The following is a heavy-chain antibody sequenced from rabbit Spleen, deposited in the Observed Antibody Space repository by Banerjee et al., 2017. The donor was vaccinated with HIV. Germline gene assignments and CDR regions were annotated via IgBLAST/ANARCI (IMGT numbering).Heavy chain of an antibody. J-gene: IGHJ4*01. CDR1: GFTLSSYY. CDR2: IDPVFGIS. CDR3: VRDRADIGGDYGPYYFDF. V-gene: IGHV1S7*01. Sequence: HLKESGGGLVQPGGSLKLSCKASGFTLSSYYMNWVRQAPGRGLEWIGYIDPVFGISYYANWVNGRFSISRENTQNTVYLKLNSLTAADTATYFCVRDRADIGGDYGPYYFDFWGQGTLVTVS. D-gene: IGHD2-1*01.